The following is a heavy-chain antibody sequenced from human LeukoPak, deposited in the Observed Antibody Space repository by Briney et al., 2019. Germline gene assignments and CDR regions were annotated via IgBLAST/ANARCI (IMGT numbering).Heavy chain of an antibody. CDR1: GGSISSSHY. J-gene: IGHJ4*02. V-gene: IGHV4-39*01. Sequence: SETLSLTCTVSGGSISSSHYWGWIRQPPGKGVEWIGSIYYSGNTYYNPSLKSRVTISVDTSKNQFSLKLSSVTAADTAVYYCATPGWRDLFDYWGQGTLVTVSS. CDR3: ATPGWRDLFDY. CDR2: IYYSGNT. D-gene: IGHD6-19*01.